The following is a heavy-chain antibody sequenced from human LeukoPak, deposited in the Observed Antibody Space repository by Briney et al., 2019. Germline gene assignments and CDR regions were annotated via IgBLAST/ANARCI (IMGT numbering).Heavy chain of an antibody. CDR2: ISTYNGNT. CDR3: ARDSVASSYDFWSAYYTGISY. D-gene: IGHD3-3*01. CDR1: GYTFSNYG. J-gene: IGHJ4*02. Sequence: ASVKVSCKASGYTFSNYGINWVRQAPGQGLEWAGWISTYNGNTNYAQRLQGRVTMTTDASTNRAYLELRSLRSDDTAVYYCARDSVASSYDFWSAYYTGISYWGQGTLVTVSS. V-gene: IGHV1-18*01.